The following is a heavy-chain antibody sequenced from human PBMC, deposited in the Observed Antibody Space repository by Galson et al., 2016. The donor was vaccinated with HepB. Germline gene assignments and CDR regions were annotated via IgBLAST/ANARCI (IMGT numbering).Heavy chain of an antibody. CDR2: ISYTGTT. CDR3: ARETVHIHDILTGPRYFDY. V-gene: IGHV4-59*01. Sequence: SETLSLTCTVSGDSISPYFWTWIRQPPGKGLEWIGYISYTGTTKYNPALKSRLTISIDAPRRQFYLRLSSVTAADTAVYYCARETVHIHDILTGPRYFDYWGRGTLVTVSS. CDR1: GDSISPYF. J-gene: IGHJ4*02. D-gene: IGHD3-9*01.